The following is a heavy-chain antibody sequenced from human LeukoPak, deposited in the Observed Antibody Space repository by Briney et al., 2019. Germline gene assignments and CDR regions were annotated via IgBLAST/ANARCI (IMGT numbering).Heavy chain of an antibody. D-gene: IGHD3-3*01. V-gene: IGHV3-30*18. J-gene: IGHJ6*03. CDR2: ISYDGSNK. CDR1: GFTFSSYG. CDR3: AKASQRSVSNYYYYYYMDV. Sequence: GGSLRLSCAASGFTFSSYGMHWVRQAPGKGLEWVAVISYDGSNKYYADSVKGRFTISRDNPKNTLYLQMNSLRAEDTAVYYCAKASQRSVSNYYYYYYMDVWGKGTTVTVSS.